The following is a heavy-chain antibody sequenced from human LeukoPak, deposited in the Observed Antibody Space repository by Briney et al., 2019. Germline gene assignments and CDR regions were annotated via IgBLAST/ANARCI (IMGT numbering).Heavy chain of an antibody. V-gene: IGHV3-23*01. J-gene: IGHJ6*04. CDR2: ISDTGNT. D-gene: IGHD3-10*02. Sequence: GGSLRLSCAASGFTLSSYAMSWVRQAPGKGLEWVSAISDTGNTYHADSVKGRFTISRDSSKNTLFLQTNRLRPEDTAVYYCAELGITMIGGVWGKGTTVTISS. CDR3: AELGITMIGGV. CDR1: GFTLSSYA.